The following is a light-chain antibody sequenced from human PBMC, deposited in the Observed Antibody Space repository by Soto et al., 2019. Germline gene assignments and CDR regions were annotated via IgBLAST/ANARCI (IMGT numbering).Light chain of an antibody. V-gene: IGKV3-20*01. J-gene: IGKJ4*01. CDR1: QSVRSSE. Sequence: EIALTQSPGTLSLSPGERATLSCRASQSVRSSELAWYQQKPGQAPRLLIYGASTRATAIPDRVSGSGSGTDFTLTISRLEPEDFAVYYCQQYGSSPLTFGGGTKVEFK. CDR3: QQYGSSPLT. CDR2: GAS.